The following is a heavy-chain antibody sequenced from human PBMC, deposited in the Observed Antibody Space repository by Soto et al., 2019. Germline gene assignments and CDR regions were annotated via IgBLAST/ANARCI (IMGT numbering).Heavy chain of an antibody. J-gene: IGHJ4*02. D-gene: IGHD3-22*01. CDR2: ISYDGSNK. Sequence: GGSLRLSCAASGFTFSSYAMHWVRQAPGKGLEWVAVISYDGSNKYYADSVKGRFTISRDNSKNTLYLQMNSLRAEDTAVYYCARDDGFTGSSGYPDYWGQGTLVTVSS. CDR1: GFTFSSYA. V-gene: IGHV3-30-3*01. CDR3: ARDDGFTGSSGYPDY.